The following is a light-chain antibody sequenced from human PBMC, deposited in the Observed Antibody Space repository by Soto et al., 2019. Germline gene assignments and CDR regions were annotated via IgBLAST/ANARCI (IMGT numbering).Light chain of an antibody. V-gene: IGLV2-14*01. CDR3: SSYTSSSTVV. CDR1: SSDVGAYNY. Sequence: QAVVTQPASVSGSPGQSITISCTGTSSDVGAYNYVSWYQQHPGKAPKLMIFDVSSRPSGVSNRFSASKSGNTASLTISGLQAEDEADYYCSSYTSSSTVVFGGGTKLTVL. J-gene: IGLJ2*01. CDR2: DVS.